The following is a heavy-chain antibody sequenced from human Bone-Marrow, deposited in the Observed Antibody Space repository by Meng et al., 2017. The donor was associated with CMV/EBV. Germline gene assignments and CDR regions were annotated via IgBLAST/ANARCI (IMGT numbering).Heavy chain of an antibody. Sequence: GGSLRLSCAASGFTFSSYGMHWVRQAPGKGLEWVAFIRYDGSNKYYGDSVKGRFTISRDNSKNTMYVQMNSLRAEDTAVYYCAKELRGDRSERGLNCYGMDVWGQGTTVTVSS. CDR1: GFTFSSYG. J-gene: IGHJ6*02. D-gene: IGHD1-26*01. V-gene: IGHV3-30*02. CDR3: AKELRGDRSERGLNCYGMDV. CDR2: IRYDGSNK.